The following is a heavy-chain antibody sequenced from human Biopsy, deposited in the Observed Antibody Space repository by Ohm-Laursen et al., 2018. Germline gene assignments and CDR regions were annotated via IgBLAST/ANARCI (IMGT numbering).Heavy chain of an antibody. CDR2: ISSSGSFI. Sequence: GSLRLSCAASGFTFSPYSMNWVRQAPGQGLGLVSSISSSGSFIYFADSVKGRFTISRDNARNSLYLQMNSLRAEDTAVYYCGRGQTVAPGYYGMDVWGQGTTVTVSS. D-gene: IGHD4-17*01. J-gene: IGHJ6*02. CDR3: GRGQTVAPGYYGMDV. CDR1: GFTFSPYS. V-gene: IGHV3-21*01.